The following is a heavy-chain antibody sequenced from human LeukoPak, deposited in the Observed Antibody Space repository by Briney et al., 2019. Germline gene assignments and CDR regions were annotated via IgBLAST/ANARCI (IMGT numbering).Heavy chain of an antibody. V-gene: IGHV4-59*01. CDR3: AGAYHGSGSFSLLFDP. CDR1: GGSISSNY. CDR2: IYYSGIT. Sequence: SETLSLTCTVSGGSISSNYWSWVRQPPGKGLEWIGYIYYSGITNNHPSLKSRVTISVDTSKNQFSLKLSSVTAADTAVYYCAGAYHGSGSFSLLFDPWGQGTLVTVSS. D-gene: IGHD3-10*01. J-gene: IGHJ5*02.